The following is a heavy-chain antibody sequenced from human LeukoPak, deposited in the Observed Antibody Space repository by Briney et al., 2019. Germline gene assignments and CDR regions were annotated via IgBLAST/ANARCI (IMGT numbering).Heavy chain of an antibody. CDR2: IYYSGST. Sequence: SETLSLTCTVSGGSISISSYYWGWIRQPPGKGLEWIGSIYYSGSTYYNPSLKSRVTISVDTSKNQFSLKLSSVTAADTAVYYCARLSRAPDYGDYAFAFDIWGQGTVVTVSS. CDR1: GGSISISSYY. V-gene: IGHV4-39*01. CDR3: ARLSRAPDYGDYAFAFDI. D-gene: IGHD4-17*01. J-gene: IGHJ3*02.